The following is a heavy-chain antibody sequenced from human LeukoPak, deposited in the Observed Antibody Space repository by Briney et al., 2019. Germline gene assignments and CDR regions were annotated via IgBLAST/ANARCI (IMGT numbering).Heavy chain of an antibody. CDR2: IIPILGIA. V-gene: IGHV1-69*10. CDR3: ATGPRRDGYNYD. J-gene: IGHJ4*02. D-gene: IGHD5-24*01. CDR1: GGTFSSYA. Sequence: VKVSCKASGGTFSSYAISWVRQAPGQGLEWMGRIIPILGIANHARKFQGRVTITADKSTSTAYMELSSLRSEDTAVYYCATGPRRDGYNYDWGQGTLVTVSS.